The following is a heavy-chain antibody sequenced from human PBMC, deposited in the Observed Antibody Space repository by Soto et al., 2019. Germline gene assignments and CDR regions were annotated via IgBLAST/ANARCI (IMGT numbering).Heavy chain of an antibody. Sequence: QVQLQESGPGLVKPSQTLSLTCTVSGGSISSGDYYWSWIRQPPGKGLEWIGYIYYSGSTYYNPSLKSRVTISVDTSKNQFSLKLSSVTAADTAVYYCARVLGMVRGVPLLPRFDPWGQGTLVTVSS. CDR3: ARVLGMVRGVPLLPRFDP. D-gene: IGHD3-10*01. CDR2: IYYSGST. J-gene: IGHJ5*02. CDR1: GGSISSGDYY. V-gene: IGHV4-30-4*01.